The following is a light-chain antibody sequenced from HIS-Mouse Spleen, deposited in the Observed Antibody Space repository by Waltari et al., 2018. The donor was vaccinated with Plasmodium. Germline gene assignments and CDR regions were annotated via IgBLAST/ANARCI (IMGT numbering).Light chain of an antibody. CDR3: YSTDSSGNHRV. J-gene: IGLJ3*02. Sequence: SYELTPPPLVSVSPGQTARINYSGDELPKKFAYWYQQKAGQAPALVIYEDSKRPPGIPERFSGSSSGTMATLTISGAQVEDEADYYCYSTDSSGNHRVFGGGTKLTVL. V-gene: IGLV3-10*01. CDR2: EDS. CDR1: ELPKKF.